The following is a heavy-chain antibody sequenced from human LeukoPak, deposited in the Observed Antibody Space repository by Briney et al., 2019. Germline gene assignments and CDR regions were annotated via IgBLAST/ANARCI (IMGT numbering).Heavy chain of an antibody. V-gene: IGHV1-18*01. CDR3: ARDPVNYYYYGMDV. D-gene: IGHD3-16*02. Sequence: GASVKVSCKASGYTFTSYGISWVRQAPGQGLEWMGWISAYNGNTNYAQKLQGRVTMTTDTSTGTAYMELRSLRSDDTAVYYCARDPVNYYYYGMDVWGQGTTVTVSS. CDR2: ISAYNGNT. CDR1: GYTFTSYG. J-gene: IGHJ6*02.